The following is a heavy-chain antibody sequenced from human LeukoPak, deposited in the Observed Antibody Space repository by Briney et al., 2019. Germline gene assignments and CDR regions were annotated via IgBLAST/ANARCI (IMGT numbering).Heavy chain of an antibody. D-gene: IGHD3-3*01. J-gene: IGHJ5*02. CDR1: NGLFSGYY. V-gene: IGHV4-34*01. CDR2: INQSGFS. CDR3: ARVPGVYFDFSIGFGSGWFDP. Sequence: SETLSLTCTIYNGLFSGYYWSWIRQSPGKGLEWIGEINQSGFSKYNPSLKSRVTISLDTSRNQFSLKLTSVTATDTAMYYCARVPGVYFDFSIGFGSGWFDPWGQGILVTVSS.